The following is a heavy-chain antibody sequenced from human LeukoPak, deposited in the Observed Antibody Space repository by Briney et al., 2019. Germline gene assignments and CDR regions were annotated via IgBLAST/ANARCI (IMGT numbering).Heavy chain of an antibody. Sequence: ASVKVSCKASGYTFTSYGISWVRQAPGQGLERMGWISAYNGNTNYAQKLQGRVTMTTDTSTSTAYMELRSLRSDDTAVYYCARLVTENDAFDIWGQGTMVTVSS. D-gene: IGHD3-9*01. V-gene: IGHV1-18*01. CDR1: GYTFTSYG. CDR2: ISAYNGNT. CDR3: ARLVTENDAFDI. J-gene: IGHJ3*02.